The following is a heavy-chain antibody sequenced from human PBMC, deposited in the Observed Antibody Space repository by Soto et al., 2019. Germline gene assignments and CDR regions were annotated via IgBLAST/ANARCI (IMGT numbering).Heavy chain of an antibody. CDR3: VRDPKRNDY. CDR1: GYAFSSYG. Sequence: QVQLVQSGAEVKKPGASVKVSCKASGYAFSSYGISWVRQAPGQGLEWMGWISASNGNRDYAQQFQGRVTMTSDTSRTTAYMELRSLRSDDTALYYCVRDPKRNDYGGQGTLVNVSS. CDR2: ISASNGNR. V-gene: IGHV1-18*04. J-gene: IGHJ4*02.